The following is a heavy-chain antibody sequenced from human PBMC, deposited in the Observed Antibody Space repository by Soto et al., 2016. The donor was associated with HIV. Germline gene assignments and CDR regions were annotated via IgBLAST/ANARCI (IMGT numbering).Heavy chain of an antibody. CDR1: GFTFDDYA. V-gene: IGHV3-43*02. J-gene: IGHJ6*02. CDR2: ISGDGDNT. CDR3: AKDDDYGDSGPFRYYYYGMDV. D-gene: IGHD4-17*01. Sequence: EVQLVESGGGVVQPGRSLRLSCAASGFTFDDYAMHWVRQAPGKGLEWVSLISGDGDNTYYADSVKGRFTISRDNSKNSLYLRMNSLRTEDTALYYCAKDDDYGDSGPFRYYYYGMDVWGQGTTVTISS.